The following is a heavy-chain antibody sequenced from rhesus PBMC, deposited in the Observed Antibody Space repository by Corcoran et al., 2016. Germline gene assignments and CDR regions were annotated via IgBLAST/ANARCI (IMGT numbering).Heavy chain of an antibody. V-gene: IGHV3S25*01. CDR2: INSGGVIT. Sequence: EVQLVESGGGLAKPGGSLRLSCAASGFTFSSYWMNWVGQDPGKGLEWVSAINSGGVITNYADSVKGRFTISRDNSKNTLSLQMNSLRAEDTAVYYCAKDRGYSWNNGGLDSWGQGVVVTVSS. CDR3: AKDRGYSWNNGGLDS. CDR1: GFTFSSYW. D-gene: IGHD1-20*01. J-gene: IGHJ6*01.